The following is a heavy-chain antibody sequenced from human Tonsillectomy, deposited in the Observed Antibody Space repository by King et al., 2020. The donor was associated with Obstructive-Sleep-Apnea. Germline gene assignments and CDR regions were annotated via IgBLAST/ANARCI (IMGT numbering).Heavy chain of an antibody. V-gene: IGHV1-46*03. Sequence: VQLVESGAEVKKPGASVKVSCKASGYTLTTYYMYWVRQAPGQGLEWMGIINPSGGSTTYAQKFQGRVTMTRDTSTSTVYMELSSLRSEDTAVYYCVRHLYGGDPPAPGNVWGQGTTVTVSS. J-gene: IGHJ6*02. CDR3: VRHLYGGDPPAPGNV. CDR1: GYTLTTYY. D-gene: IGHD2-21*02. CDR2: INPSGGST.